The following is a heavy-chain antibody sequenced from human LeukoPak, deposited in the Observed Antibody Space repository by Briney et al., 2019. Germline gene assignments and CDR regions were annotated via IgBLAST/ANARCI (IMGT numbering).Heavy chain of an antibody. CDR3: ARDRGYDFWSCHRLVYFDY. CDR1: GYTFTGYY. Sequence: SVKVSCKASGYTFTGYYMHWVRQAPGQGLEWMGRINPNSGGTNYAQKFQGRVTMTRDTSISTAYMELSRLRSDDTAVYYCARDRGYDFWSCHRLVYFDYWGQGTLVTVSS. CDR2: INPNSGGT. D-gene: IGHD3-3*01. V-gene: IGHV1-2*06. J-gene: IGHJ4*02.